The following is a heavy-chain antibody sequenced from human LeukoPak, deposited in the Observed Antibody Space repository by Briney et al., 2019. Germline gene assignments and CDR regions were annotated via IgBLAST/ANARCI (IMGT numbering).Heavy chain of an antibody. V-gene: IGHV3-23*01. J-gene: IGHJ4*02. Sequence: GGSLRLSCAASGFTFSSYAMSWVRQAPGKGLEWVSAISGSGGSTYYADSVKGRFTISRDNSKNTLHLQMNSLRAEDTAVYYCAKYFTMIVVGPNDYWGQGTLVTVSS. D-gene: IGHD3-22*01. CDR3: AKYFTMIVVGPNDY. CDR1: GFTFSSYA. CDR2: ISGSGGST.